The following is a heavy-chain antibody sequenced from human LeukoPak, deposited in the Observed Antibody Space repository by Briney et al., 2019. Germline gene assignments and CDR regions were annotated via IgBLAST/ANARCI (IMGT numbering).Heavy chain of an antibody. CDR2: IYSDGSRT. Sequence: GGSLRLSCAASGFTFSSYWMHWVRQGPGKGLVWVSRIYSDGSRTTYADSVKGRFTISGDNAKNTLYLQMNRLRAEDTAVYYCARDDGGDFNDAFDIWGQGTLVTVSS. CDR1: GFTFSSYW. CDR3: ARDDGGDFNDAFDI. J-gene: IGHJ3*02. D-gene: IGHD2-21*02. V-gene: IGHV3-74*01.